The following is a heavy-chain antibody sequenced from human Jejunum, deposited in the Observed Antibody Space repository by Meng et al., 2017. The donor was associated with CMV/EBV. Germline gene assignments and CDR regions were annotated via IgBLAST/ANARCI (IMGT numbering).Heavy chain of an antibody. D-gene: IGHD2-2*01. CDR3: AKGRGSSTRLDSDT. CDR2: ISATGGLI. CDR1: GFTFSSCA. V-gene: IGHV3-23*01. J-gene: IGHJ5*02. Sequence: ASGFTFSSCAMNWVRQAPGKGLEWVATISATGGLIYYADSVKGRFIVSRDNSNNMLYLQMHSLRAEDTAVFYCAKGRGSSTRLDSDTWGQGTLVTVSS.